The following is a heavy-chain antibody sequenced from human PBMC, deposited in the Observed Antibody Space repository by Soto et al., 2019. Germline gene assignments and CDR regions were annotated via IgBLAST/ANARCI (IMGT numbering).Heavy chain of an antibody. CDR3: ARVGLPYDFGSGYSYYFDY. Sequence: ASVKVSCKASGYTFTSYGISWVRQAPGQGLEWMGWISAYNGNTNYAQKLQGRVTMTTDTSTSTAYMELRSLRSDDTAVYYCARVGLPYDFGSGYSYYFDYGGQGTLVTVSS. D-gene: IGHD3-3*01. V-gene: IGHV1-18*01. CDR1: GYTFTSYG. J-gene: IGHJ4*02. CDR2: ISAYNGNT.